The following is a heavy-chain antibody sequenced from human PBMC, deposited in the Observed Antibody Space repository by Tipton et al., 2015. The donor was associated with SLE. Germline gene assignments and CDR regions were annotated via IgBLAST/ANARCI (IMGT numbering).Heavy chain of an antibody. J-gene: IGHJ4*02. CDR2: IYHSGSI. D-gene: IGHD3-3*01. CDR3: AREGITIFGVFQR. V-gene: IGHV4-38-2*02. CDR1: GYSISSGYY. Sequence: TLSLTCAVSGYSISSGYYWGWIRQPPGKGLEWIGSIYHSGSIYYNPSLKSRVTISVDTSKNQFSLKLTSVTAADTAVYFCAREGITIFGVFQRWGQGTQVSVSS.